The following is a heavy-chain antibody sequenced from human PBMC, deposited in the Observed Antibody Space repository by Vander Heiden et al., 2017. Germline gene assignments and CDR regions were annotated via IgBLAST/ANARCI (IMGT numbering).Heavy chain of an antibody. D-gene: IGHD1-26*01. Sequence: QVQLVESGGGVVQPGRSLRHSCAASGLTFSTVAMHWVRQAPGKGLEWVAVISYDGSNKYYADSVKGRFTIARDNSKNTLYLQMNSLRAEDTAVYYCARPKWGSAATTDAFDIWGQGTMVTVSS. V-gene: IGHV3-30*04. J-gene: IGHJ3*02. CDR3: ARPKWGSAATTDAFDI. CDR1: GLTFSTVA. CDR2: ISYDGSNK.